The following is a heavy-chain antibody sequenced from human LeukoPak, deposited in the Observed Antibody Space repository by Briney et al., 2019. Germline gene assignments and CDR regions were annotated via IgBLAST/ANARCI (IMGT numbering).Heavy chain of an antibody. CDR1: GFTFSSYG. D-gene: IGHD3-22*01. CDR3: ARSKYYYDSSGYHFDY. V-gene: IGHV3-33*01. CDR2: IWYDGGNK. Sequence: PGRSLRLSCAASGFTFSSYGMHWVRQAPGKGLEWVAVIWYDGGNKYYADSVKGRFTISRDNSKNTLYLQMNSLRAEDTAVYYCARSKYYYDSSGYHFDYWGQGTLVTVSS. J-gene: IGHJ4*02.